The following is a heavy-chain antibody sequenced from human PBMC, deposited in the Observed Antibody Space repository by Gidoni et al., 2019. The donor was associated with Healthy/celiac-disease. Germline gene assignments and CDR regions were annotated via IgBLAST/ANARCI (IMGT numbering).Heavy chain of an antibody. Sequence: QVQLVQSGAEVKNPGASVTVSCKASGYTFTSYGISWVRQAPGQGLEWMGWISAYNGNTNYAQKLQGRVTMTTETSTSTAYMELRSLRSDDTAVYYCAREQGSGIAAAGLTFFDYWGQGTLVTVSS. D-gene: IGHD6-13*01. CDR1: GYTFTSYG. J-gene: IGHJ4*02. CDR2: ISAYNGNT. V-gene: IGHV1-18*01. CDR3: AREQGSGIAAAGLTFFDY.